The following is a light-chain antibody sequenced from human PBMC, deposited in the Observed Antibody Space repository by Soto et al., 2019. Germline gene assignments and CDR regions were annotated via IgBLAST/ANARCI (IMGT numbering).Light chain of an antibody. CDR3: SSYAGSNNYV. V-gene: IGLV2-8*01. CDR2: EVS. J-gene: IGLJ1*01. CDR1: SSDVGGYNY. Sequence: QSALTQPPSASGSPGQSVTISCTGTSSDVGGYNYVSWYQQHPGKAPKLMISEVSKRPSGVPDRFSGSKSGNTASLTVSGLQAEDEADYYCSSYAGSNNYVFGTGTKLTAL.